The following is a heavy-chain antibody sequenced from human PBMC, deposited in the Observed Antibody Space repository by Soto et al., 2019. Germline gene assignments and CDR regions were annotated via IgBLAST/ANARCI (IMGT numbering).Heavy chain of an antibody. CDR3: ATTVSTVDY. CDR2: ITSSGSLI. CDR1: GFTFSGYG. Sequence: EVHLVESGGGSVQPGGSLRLSCAASGFTFSGYGMNWVRQAPGKGLEWISYITSSGSLIYYADSLKGRFTISRDNAKNSLFLQMTSRRAEDTAVYYCATTVSTVDYWGQGTLVTVSS. J-gene: IGHJ4*02. V-gene: IGHV3-48*03. D-gene: IGHD4-4*01.